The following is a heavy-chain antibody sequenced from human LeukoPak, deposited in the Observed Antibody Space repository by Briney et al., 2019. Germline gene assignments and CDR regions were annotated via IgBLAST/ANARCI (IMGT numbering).Heavy chain of an antibody. CDR3: ARDRKRGSYYGYFDY. CDR2: IIPIFGTA. CDR1: VGTFSSYA. Sequence: GASVKVSCKASVGTFSSYAISWVRQAPGQGLECMGGIIPIFGTANYAQKFRGRVTITTDESTSTAYMELSSLRSEDTAVYYCARDRKRGSYYGYFDYWGQGTLVSVSS. V-gene: IGHV1-69*05. J-gene: IGHJ4*02. D-gene: IGHD1-26*01.